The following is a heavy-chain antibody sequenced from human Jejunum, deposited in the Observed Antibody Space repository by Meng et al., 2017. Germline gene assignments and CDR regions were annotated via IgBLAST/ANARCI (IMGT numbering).Heavy chain of an antibody. Sequence: QVQLDESGPGLVKPSGTLSLTCAVSGGSITTDWWNWVRQPPGKGLEWIGEIWHSGASNYNPSLKSRVTISVDKSKNQLSLELASLTAADTAVYYCARGATGTRPFDYWGQGTLVTVSS. J-gene: IGHJ4*02. V-gene: IGHV4-4*02. D-gene: IGHD5-12*01. CDR2: IWHSGAS. CDR3: ARGATGTRPFDY. CDR1: GGSITTDW.